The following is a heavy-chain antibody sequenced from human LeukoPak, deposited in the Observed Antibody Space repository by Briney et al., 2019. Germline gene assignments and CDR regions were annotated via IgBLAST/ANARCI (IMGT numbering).Heavy chain of an antibody. D-gene: IGHD3-10*01. CDR2: IYTSGST. J-gene: IGHJ6*02. V-gene: IGHV4-4*07. CDR1: GGSISSYY. Sequence: PSETLSLTCTVSGGSISSYYWSWIRQPAGKGLEWIGRIYTSGSTNYNPSPKSRVTMSVDTSKNQFSLKLSSVTAADTAVYYCARVGLVRGVYYPYYYYGMDVWGQGTTVTVSS. CDR3: ARVGLVRGVYYPYYYYGMDV.